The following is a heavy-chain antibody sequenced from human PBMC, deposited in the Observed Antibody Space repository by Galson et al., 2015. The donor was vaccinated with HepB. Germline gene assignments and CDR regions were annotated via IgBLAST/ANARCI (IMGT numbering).Heavy chain of an antibody. D-gene: IGHD1-26*01. CDR1: GFSLSTSGMC. V-gene: IGHV2-70*11. CDR2: IDWDDDK. CDR3: ARTHSGSPVDHYSYLDV. Sequence: PALVKPTQTLTLTCTFSGFSLSTSGMCVSWIRQPPGKALEWLARIDWDDDKYYSTSLKTRLTISKDTSKNQVVLTMTNMDPVDTATYYCARTHSGSPVDHYSYLDVWGKGSTVTVSS. J-gene: IGHJ6*03.